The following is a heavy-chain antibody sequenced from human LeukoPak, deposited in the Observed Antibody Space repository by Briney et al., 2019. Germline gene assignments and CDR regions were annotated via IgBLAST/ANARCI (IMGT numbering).Heavy chain of an antibody. CDR1: GFTFSSYS. D-gene: IGHD4-17*01. V-gene: IGHV3-48*02. CDR2: ISSSSSTI. Sequence: GGSLRLSCAASGFTFSSYSMNWVRQAPGKGLEWVSYISSSSSTIYYADSVKGRFTISRDNAKNSLYLQMNSLRDEDTAVYYCARDYGDYFPGGYYSDYWGQGTLVTVSS. CDR3: ARDYGDYFPGGYYSDY. J-gene: IGHJ4*02.